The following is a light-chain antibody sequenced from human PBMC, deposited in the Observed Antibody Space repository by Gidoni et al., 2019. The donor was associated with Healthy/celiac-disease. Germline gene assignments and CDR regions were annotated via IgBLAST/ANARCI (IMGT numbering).Light chain of an antibody. CDR1: SLRSYY. CDR2: GKN. V-gene: IGLV3-19*01. CDR3: NSRDSSGNLVV. J-gene: IGLJ2*01. Sequence: SSELTQDPAVSVASGQTVRITCQGDSLRSYYASWYQQKPGQAPVLVIYGKNTRPSGIPDRFSGSSSGNTASLTITGAQAEDEADYYCNSRDSSGNLVVFGGGTKLTVL.